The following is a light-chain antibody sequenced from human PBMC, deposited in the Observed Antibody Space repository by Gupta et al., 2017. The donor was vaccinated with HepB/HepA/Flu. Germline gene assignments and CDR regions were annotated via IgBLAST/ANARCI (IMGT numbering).Light chain of an antibody. V-gene: IGKV3-20*01. CDR3: QQYGSSPRFT. CDR1: QSVSSSN. CDR2: GAS. J-gene: IGKJ3*01. Sequence: EIVLTPSPGTLSLSPGERATLSCRASQSVSSSNLAWYQQKPGQAPRLLIYGASSRATGIPDRCSGSGSGTDFTLTISRLEPEDFAVYYCQQYGSSPRFTFGPGTKVEIK.